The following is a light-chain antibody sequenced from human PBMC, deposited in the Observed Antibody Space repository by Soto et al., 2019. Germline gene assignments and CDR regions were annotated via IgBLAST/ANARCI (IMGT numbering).Light chain of an antibody. V-gene: IGLV2-14*01. CDR1: SSDVGGYNY. CDR3: SSYRYKDTRV. J-gene: IGLJ3*02. Sequence: QSVLTQPASVSGSPGQSITISCTGTSSDVGGYNYVSWYQQYPGKVPKLMIYQVTNRPSGVSNRFSGSKSDNTAFLTISGLQAEDEADYYCSSYRYKDTRVFGGGTQLTVL. CDR2: QVT.